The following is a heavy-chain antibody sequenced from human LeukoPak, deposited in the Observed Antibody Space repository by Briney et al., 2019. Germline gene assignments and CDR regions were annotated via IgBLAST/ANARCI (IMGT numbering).Heavy chain of an antibody. CDR1: GGSINNYC. Sequence: PSETLSLTCTVPGGSINNYCWSWIRQPPGKGLEWIAYIYETGHTGYNPSLKTRVTISLDTSKNQFSLKLNSVTAADTAVYYCARHFLRGGFDSWGQGTLVAVSS. D-gene: IGHD5-12*01. V-gene: IGHV4-59*08. CDR2: IYETGHT. CDR3: ARHFLRGGFDS. J-gene: IGHJ4*02.